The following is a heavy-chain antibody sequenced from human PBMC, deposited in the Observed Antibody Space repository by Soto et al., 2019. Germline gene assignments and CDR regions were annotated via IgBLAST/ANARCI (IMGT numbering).Heavy chain of an antibody. CDR3: ARTRRKIVVVTAALLFPPDY. V-gene: IGHV5-51*01. D-gene: IGHD2-21*02. CDR2: IYPGDSDT. CDR1: GYSFTSYW. J-gene: IGHJ4*02. Sequence: GESLKISCKGSGYSFTSYWIGWVRQMPGKGLEWMGIIYPGDSDTRYSPSFQGQVTISADKSISTAYLQWSSLKASDTAMYYCARTRRKIVVVTAALLFPPDYWGQGTLVTVTS.